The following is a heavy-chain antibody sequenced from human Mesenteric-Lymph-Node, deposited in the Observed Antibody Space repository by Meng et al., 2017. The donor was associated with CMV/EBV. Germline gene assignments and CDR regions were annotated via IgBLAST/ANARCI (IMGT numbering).Heavy chain of an antibody. V-gene: IGHV3-9*01. CDR3: AKDFGSGSSTSRSGTLYYFEY. CDR1: GFTFDDYA. Sequence: SLKISCAASGFTFDDYAMHWVRQAPGKGLEWVSGISWSSGGIGYGDSVKGRFTISRDNAKNSLYLQMNSLRAEDTASYYCAKDFGSGSSTSRSGTLYYFEYWGQGTLVTVSS. J-gene: IGHJ4*02. D-gene: IGHD3-10*01. CDR2: ISWSSGGI.